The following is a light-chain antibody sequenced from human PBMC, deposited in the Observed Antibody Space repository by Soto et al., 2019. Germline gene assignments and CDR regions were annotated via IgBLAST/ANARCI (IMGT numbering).Light chain of an antibody. Sequence: DIQMTQSPSTLSASVGDRVTITCRASQSISTWLAWYQQKPGKAPKLLIYKASTLERGVPSRFSGSGSGTEFTLPISSLQPDDFAAYYCQQCNSYPWTFGQGTKVEIK. CDR3: QQCNSYPWT. V-gene: IGKV1-5*03. CDR2: KAS. J-gene: IGKJ1*01. CDR1: QSISTW.